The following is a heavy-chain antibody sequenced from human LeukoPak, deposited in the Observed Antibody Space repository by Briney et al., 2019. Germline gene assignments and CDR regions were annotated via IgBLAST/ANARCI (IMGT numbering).Heavy chain of an antibody. CDR2: ISYDGSNK. Sequence: PGGSLRLSCAASGFTFSSYAMHWVRQAPGKGLEWVAVISYDGSNKYYADSVKGRFTISRDNSKNTLYLQMNSLRAEDTAVYYCARGITMVRGVKHWFDPWGQGTLVTVSS. CDR1: GFTFSSYA. J-gene: IGHJ5*02. D-gene: IGHD3-10*01. CDR3: ARGITMVRGVKHWFDP. V-gene: IGHV3-30-3*02.